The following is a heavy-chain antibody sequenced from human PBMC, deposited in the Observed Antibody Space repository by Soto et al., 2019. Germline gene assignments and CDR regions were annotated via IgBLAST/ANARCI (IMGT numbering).Heavy chain of an antibody. CDR2: IYWDDDK. CDR1: GFSLSTSGVA. J-gene: IGHJ5*02. V-gene: IGHV2-5*02. Sequence: QITLKESGPTLVKPTQTLTLTCTFSGFSLSTSGVAVGWIRQPPGKALEWLAFIYWDDDKRYSPSLKSRLTITQXXSXNXXVLTMTNMDPVDTGTNYCAHSPGYTSGWWTNWFDPWGQGTLVTVSS. CDR3: AHSPGYTSGWWTNWFDP. D-gene: IGHD6-19*01.